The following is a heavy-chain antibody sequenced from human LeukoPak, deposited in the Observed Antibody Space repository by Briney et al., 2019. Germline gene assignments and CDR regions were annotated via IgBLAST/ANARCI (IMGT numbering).Heavy chain of an antibody. CDR1: GGSISSGYY. CDR3: ARGGSGSYYDYYFDY. Sequence: SGTLSLTCAVSGGSISSGYYWGWIRQPPGKGLEWIGSIYHSGSTYYNPSLKSRVTISVDTSKNQFSLKLSSVTAADTAVYYCARGGSGSYYDYYFDYWGQGTLVTVSS. D-gene: IGHD3-10*01. J-gene: IGHJ4*02. V-gene: IGHV4-38-2*01. CDR2: IYHSGST.